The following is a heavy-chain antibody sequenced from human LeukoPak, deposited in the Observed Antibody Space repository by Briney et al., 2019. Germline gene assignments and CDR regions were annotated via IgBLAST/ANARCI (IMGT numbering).Heavy chain of an antibody. J-gene: IGHJ4*02. V-gene: IGHV4-59*08. CDR3: ARSPSWFSSSWYGAPRFDY. CDR1: GGSISSYY. Sequence: PSETLSLTCTVSGGSISSYYWSWIRQPPGKGLEWIGYIYYSGSTNYNPSLKSRVTISVDTSKNQFSLKLSSVTAADTAVYYCARSPSWFSSSWYGAPRFDYWGQGTLVTVSS. D-gene: IGHD6-13*01. CDR2: IYYSGST.